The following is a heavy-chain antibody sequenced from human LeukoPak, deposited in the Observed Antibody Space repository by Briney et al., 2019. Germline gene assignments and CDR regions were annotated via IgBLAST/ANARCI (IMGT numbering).Heavy chain of an antibody. CDR2: IYSGGST. Sequence: PGGSLRFSCAASGFTVSSNYMSWVRQAPGKGLEWVSVIYSGGSTYYADSVKGRFTISRDNSKNTLYLQMNSLRAEDTAVYYCARIYSTNFDYWGQGTLVTVSS. CDR3: ARIYSTNFDY. CDR1: GFTVSSNY. V-gene: IGHV3-53*01. D-gene: IGHD2-15*01. J-gene: IGHJ4*02.